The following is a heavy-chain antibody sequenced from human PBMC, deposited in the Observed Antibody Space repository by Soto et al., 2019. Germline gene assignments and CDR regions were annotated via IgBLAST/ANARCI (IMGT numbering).Heavy chain of an antibody. D-gene: IGHD1-1*01. CDR3: ARDSKLERMSWYYYYGMDV. V-gene: IGHV6-1*01. Sequence: SQTLSLTCAISWDSVSSNRAAWNWIRQSPSRGLEWLGRTYYRSKWYNDHAVSVKSRITINPDTSKNQFSLQLNSVTPEDTAVYYCARDSKLERMSWYYYYGMDVWGQGTTVTVSS. CDR2: TYYRSKWYN. J-gene: IGHJ6*02. CDR1: WDSVSSNRAA.